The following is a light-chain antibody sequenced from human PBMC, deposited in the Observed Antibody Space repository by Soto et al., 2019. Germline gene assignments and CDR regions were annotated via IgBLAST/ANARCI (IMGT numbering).Light chain of an antibody. V-gene: IGLV4-69*01. CDR2: FNRDGSH. Sequence: QSVLTQSPSASASLGASVKLTCTLSSEHSSYAMAWHQQQPERGPRFLMKFNRDGSHTKGDGIPDRFSGSSSGAERYLTISSLQSEDEAAYYCQTWGPGIRVFSGGTQLTVL. CDR1: SEHSSYA. CDR3: QTWGPGIRV. J-gene: IGLJ3*02.